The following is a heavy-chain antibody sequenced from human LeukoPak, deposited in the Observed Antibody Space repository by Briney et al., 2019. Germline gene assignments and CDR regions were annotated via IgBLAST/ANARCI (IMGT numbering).Heavy chain of an antibody. CDR1: GFTFSGYG. V-gene: IGHV3-33*01. CDR3: ARDRVVRTFDY. D-gene: IGHD3-10*01. J-gene: IGHJ4*02. Sequence: GGSLRLSCAASGFTFSGYGMHWVRQAPGKGLEWVAVIWYDGSNKYYADSVKGRFTISRDNSKNTLYLQMNSLRAEDTAVYYCARDRVVRTFDYWGQGTLATVSS. CDR2: IWYDGSNK.